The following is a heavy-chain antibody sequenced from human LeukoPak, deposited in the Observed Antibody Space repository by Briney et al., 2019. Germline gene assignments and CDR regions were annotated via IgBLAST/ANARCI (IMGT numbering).Heavy chain of an antibody. Sequence: ASVKVSCKASGYTFTGYYMHWVRQAPGQGLEWMGWINPNSGGTNYAQKFQGRVTMTRDTSISPAYMELSRLRYDDTAVYYCARGSSRSPRDAFDIWGQGTMVTVSS. V-gene: IGHV1-2*02. CDR2: INPNSGGT. CDR1: GYTFTGYY. J-gene: IGHJ3*02. CDR3: ARGSSRSPRDAFDI.